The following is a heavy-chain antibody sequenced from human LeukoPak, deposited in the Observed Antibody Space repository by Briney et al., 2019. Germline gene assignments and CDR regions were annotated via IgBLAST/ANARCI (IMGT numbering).Heavy chain of an antibody. D-gene: IGHD2-15*01. J-gene: IGHJ4*02. V-gene: IGHV4-59*08. Sequence: PSETLSLTCTVSGVSITSFYWSWIRQPPGKGLEWIGYIYFSGSTNYNPSLKSRVTVSLDTTKNQVSLKLSSVSAADTAVYYCASTGYCIGGSCYSNYFDHWGQGTLVTVSS. CDR2: IYFSGST. CDR1: GVSITSFY. CDR3: ASTGYCIGGSCYSNYFDH.